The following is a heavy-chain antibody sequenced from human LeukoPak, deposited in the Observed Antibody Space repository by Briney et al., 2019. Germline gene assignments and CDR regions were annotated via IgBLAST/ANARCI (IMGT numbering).Heavy chain of an antibody. J-gene: IGHJ5*02. CDR1: GFTFSSYW. CDR3: ARGFRGANWFDP. Sequence: PGGSLRLSCAASGFTFSSYWMTWVRQAPGRGLEWVANIKQDSSERYYVDSVKGRFTISRDNANNSLYLQMNSLRGEDTAVCYCARGFRGANWFDPWGQGTLVTVSS. CDR2: IKQDSSER. V-gene: IGHV3-7*04. D-gene: IGHD3-10*01.